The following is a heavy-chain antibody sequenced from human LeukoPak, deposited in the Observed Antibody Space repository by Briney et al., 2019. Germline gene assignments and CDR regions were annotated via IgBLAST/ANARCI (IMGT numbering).Heavy chain of an antibody. CDR1: GFTFSDYY. V-gene: IGHV3-11*04. Sequence: GGSLRLSCAASGFTFSDYYMSWIRQAPGKGLEWVSYIGGSGSTIYYADSVKGRFTISRDNAKNSLYLQMNSLRAEDTAVYYCARDEGIAARPADYWGQGTLVTVSS. D-gene: IGHD6-6*01. CDR2: IGGSGSTI. CDR3: ARDEGIAARPADY. J-gene: IGHJ4*02.